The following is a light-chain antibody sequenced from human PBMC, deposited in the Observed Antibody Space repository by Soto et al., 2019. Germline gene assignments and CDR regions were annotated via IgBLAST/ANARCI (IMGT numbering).Light chain of an antibody. V-gene: IGKV3-11*01. CDR2: GAS. CDR3: QHRTNWEYT. J-gene: IGKJ2*01. Sequence: EIVLTQSPATLSLSPGERATISCRASQSVSSSLAWYQHKPGQAPRLLIYGASKRAPGIPVRFSASGSGTDFTLTISSLEPEDFAVYSCQHRTNWEYTFGQGTKLEIK. CDR1: QSVSSS.